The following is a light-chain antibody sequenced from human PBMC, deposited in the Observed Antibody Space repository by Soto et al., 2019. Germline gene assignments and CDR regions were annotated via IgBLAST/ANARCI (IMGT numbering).Light chain of an antibody. V-gene: IGLV2-14*01. J-gene: IGLJ2*01. CDR1: SSDVGGYNY. CDR3: SSYTSSSTVV. Sequence: QSVLTQPASVSGSPGQSITISCTGTSSDVGGYNYVSWYQQHPGKAPKLMIYEVSNRPSGVSNRFSGSKSGNTASLTISGLQAEDEGDYSCSSYTSSSTVVFGGGTKVTVL. CDR2: EVS.